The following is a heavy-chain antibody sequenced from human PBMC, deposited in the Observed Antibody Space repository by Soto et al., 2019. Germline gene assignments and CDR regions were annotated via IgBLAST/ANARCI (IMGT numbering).Heavy chain of an antibody. V-gene: IGHV1-69*13. CDR3: ARPIAAAGTRPMRYYYYYGMDV. D-gene: IGHD6-13*01. CDR2: IIPIFGTA. J-gene: IGHJ6*02. Sequence: GASVNVSCKASGGTFSSYAISWVRQAPGQGLEWMGGIIPIFGTANYAQKFQGRVTITADESTSTAYMELSSLRSEDTAAYYCARPIAAAGTRPMRYYYYYGMDVWGQGTTVTVSS. CDR1: GGTFSSYA.